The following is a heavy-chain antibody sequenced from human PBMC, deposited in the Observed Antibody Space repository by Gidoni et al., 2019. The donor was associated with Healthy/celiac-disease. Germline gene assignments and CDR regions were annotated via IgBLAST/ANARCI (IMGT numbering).Heavy chain of an antibody. Sequence: QVQLVQSGAEVKKPRSSVKVSCQASGGPFSSYAISWVRQAPGQGLEWMGGIIPIYGTANYGQKFQGRVTITADESTSTAYMELSSLRSEDTAVYYCTNGIAAAGWFDPWGQGTLVTVSS. V-gene: IGHV1-69*01. CDR1: GGPFSSYA. CDR3: TNGIAAAGWFDP. D-gene: IGHD6-13*01. J-gene: IGHJ5*02. CDR2: IIPIYGTA.